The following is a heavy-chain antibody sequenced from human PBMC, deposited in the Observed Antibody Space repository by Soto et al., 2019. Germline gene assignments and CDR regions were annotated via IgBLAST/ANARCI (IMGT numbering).Heavy chain of an antibody. CDR2: ITINGNT. CDR3: ARETGENWTYEAH. Sequence: SETLSLTCSVSGAYISDFSWSWIRQPAGKGLGWIGRITINGNTQKNPSFKSRVTMSIDTSRNHFSLNLQSATAADTALYYCARETGENWTYEAHWGPGTLVTVSS. D-gene: IGHD1-7*01. V-gene: IGHV4-4*07. J-gene: IGHJ1*01. CDR1: GAYISDFS.